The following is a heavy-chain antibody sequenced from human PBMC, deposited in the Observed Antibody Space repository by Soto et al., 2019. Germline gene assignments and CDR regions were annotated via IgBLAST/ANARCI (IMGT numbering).Heavy chain of an antibody. V-gene: IGHV4-34*01. CDR1: GGSFSGYY. CDR2: INHSGRT. CDR3: ARGPAFDYSSGWDRYYYYYMDV. Sequence: QVQLQQWGAGLLKPSETLSLTCAVYGGSFSGYYWSWIRQPPGKGLEWIGEINHSGRTNYNPSLKSRVTISVDTSKNQFSLKLSSVTAADTAVYYCARGPAFDYSSGWDRYYYYYMDVWGKGTTVTVSS. D-gene: IGHD6-19*01. J-gene: IGHJ6*03.